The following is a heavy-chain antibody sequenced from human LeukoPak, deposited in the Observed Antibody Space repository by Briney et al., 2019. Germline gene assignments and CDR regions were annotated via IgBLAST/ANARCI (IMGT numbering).Heavy chain of an antibody. Sequence: GGSLRLSCAASGFTFDDYGMSWVRQAPGKGLEWVSGINWNGGNTGYSDSVKGRFTISRDNAKNSLYLQMDSLRAEDTALYYCGRDLSGWYGPDYWGQGTLVTVSS. D-gene: IGHD6-19*01. J-gene: IGHJ4*02. CDR1: GFTFDDYG. CDR3: GRDLSGWYGPDY. V-gene: IGHV3-20*04. CDR2: INWNGGNT.